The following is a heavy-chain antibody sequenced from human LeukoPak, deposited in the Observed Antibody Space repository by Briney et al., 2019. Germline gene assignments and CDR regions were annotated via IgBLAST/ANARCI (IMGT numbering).Heavy chain of an antibody. CDR3: ARFSSGYAFDI. CDR2: IYASGST. J-gene: IGHJ3*02. D-gene: IGHD6-19*01. Sequence: SETLSLTCTVSGSHISSYYWSWIRQPAGKELEWIGHIYASGSTNYNPSLKSRVTMSVDTSKNQFSLRLSSVTAADTAVYYCARFSSGYAFDIWGQGTMVTVSS. V-gene: IGHV4-4*07. CDR1: GSHISSYY.